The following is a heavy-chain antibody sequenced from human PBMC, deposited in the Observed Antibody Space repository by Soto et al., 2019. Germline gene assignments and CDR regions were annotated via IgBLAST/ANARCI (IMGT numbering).Heavy chain of an antibody. CDR2: ISGSGGST. Sequence: EVQLLESGGGLVQPGGSLRLSCAASGFTFSSYAMSWVRQAPGKGLEWVSAISGSGGSTYYADSVKGRFTISRDNSKNTQDLQMNVLRAEDTAVYYCAKGRGYCSSPSCYVGSDYWGQGTLVNVSS. D-gene: IGHD2-2*01. CDR1: GFTFSSYA. J-gene: IGHJ4*02. V-gene: IGHV3-23*01. CDR3: AKGRGYCSSPSCYVGSDY.